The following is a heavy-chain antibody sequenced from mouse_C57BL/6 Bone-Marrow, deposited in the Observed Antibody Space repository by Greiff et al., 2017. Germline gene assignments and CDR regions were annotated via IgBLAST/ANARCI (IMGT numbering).Heavy chain of an antibody. CDR3: ARSRDY. CDR2: IYPGSGST. V-gene: IGHV1-55*01. J-gene: IGHJ2*01. Sequence: QVQLQQPGAELVKPGASVKMSCKASGYTFTSYWITWVKQRPGQGLEWIGDIYPGSGSTNYNEKFKSKATLTLDTSSSTAYMQLSSLTSEDSAVYYCARSRDYWGQGTTLTVSS. CDR1: GYTFTSYW.